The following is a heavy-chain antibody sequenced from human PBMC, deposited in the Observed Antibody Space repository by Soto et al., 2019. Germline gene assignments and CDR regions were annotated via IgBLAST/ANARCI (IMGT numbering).Heavy chain of an antibody. CDR2: MNPNSGNT. D-gene: IGHD5-18*01. V-gene: IGHV1-8*01. Sequence: ASVKVSCKASGYTFTSYDINWVRQATGQGLEWMGWMNPNSGNTGYAQKFQGRVTMTRNTSISTAYMELSSLRSEDTAVYYCARGWVGYSYGYAWYYGVDVWGQGTTVTVSS. J-gene: IGHJ6*02. CDR3: ARGWVGYSYGYAWYYGVDV. CDR1: GYTFTSYD.